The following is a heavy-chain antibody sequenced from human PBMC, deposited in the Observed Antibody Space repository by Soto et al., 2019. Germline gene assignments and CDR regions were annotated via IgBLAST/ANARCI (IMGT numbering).Heavy chain of an antibody. CDR3: ATRPPGRWAGVFDF. Sequence: QVQLQESGPGLVKPSETLSLTCTVSRGSMSSYYWSWIRQPPGKGPEWIGYVYHSEITNYNPSLESRVTLSLDTSKNQFSLKLNSVTAADTAIYYCATRPPGRWAGVFDFWSQGTLVTVSS. V-gene: IGHV4-59*01. CDR1: RGSMSSYY. D-gene: IGHD3-10*01. J-gene: IGHJ4*02. CDR2: VYHSEIT.